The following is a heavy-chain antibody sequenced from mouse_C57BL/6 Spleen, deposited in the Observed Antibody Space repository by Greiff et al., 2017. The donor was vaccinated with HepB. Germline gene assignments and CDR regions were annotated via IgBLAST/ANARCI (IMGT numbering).Heavy chain of an antibody. V-gene: IGHV1-50*01. D-gene: IGHD2-1*01. CDR3: ARGNLAWFAY. J-gene: IGHJ3*01. Sequence: VKQSCKASGYTFTSYWMQWVKQRPGQGLEWIGEIDPSDSYTNYNQKFKGKATLTVDTSSSTAYMQLSSLTSEDSAVYYCARGNLAWFAYWGQGTLVTVSA. CDR2: IDPSDSYT. CDR1: GYTFTSYW.